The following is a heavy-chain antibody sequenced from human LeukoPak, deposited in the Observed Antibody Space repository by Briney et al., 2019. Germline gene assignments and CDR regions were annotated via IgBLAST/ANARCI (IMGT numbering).Heavy chain of an antibody. Sequence: SETLSLTCTVSGGSISSYYWSWIRQPAGKGLEWCGRIYTSGSTNYNPSLKSRVTISVDKSKNQFSPKLSSVTAADTAVYYCARDEYSSSWDYYYYYMDVWGKGTTVTVSS. J-gene: IGHJ6*03. CDR1: GGSISSYY. CDR2: IYTSGST. V-gene: IGHV4-4*07. CDR3: ARDEYSSSWDYYYYYMDV. D-gene: IGHD6-13*01.